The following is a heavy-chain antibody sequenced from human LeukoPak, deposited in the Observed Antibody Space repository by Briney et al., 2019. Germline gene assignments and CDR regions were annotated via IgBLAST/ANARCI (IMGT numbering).Heavy chain of an antibody. J-gene: IGHJ4*02. D-gene: IGHD3-22*01. Sequence: SETLSLTCTISGGSISNYYWNWIRQPPGKGLEWIGYIYYTGSTNYNPSLKSRVTMSVDTSKNQFSLNLQSVTPDDTAVYFCARDGHRMYYYESSDYRFDSWGQGTLVTVSS. CDR1: GGSISNYY. CDR3: ARDGHRMYYYESSDYRFDS. CDR2: IYYTGST. V-gene: IGHV4-59*01.